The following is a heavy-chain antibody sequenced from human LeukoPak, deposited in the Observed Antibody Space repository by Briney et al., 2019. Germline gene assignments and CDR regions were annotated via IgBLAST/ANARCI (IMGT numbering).Heavy chain of an antibody. J-gene: IGHJ5*02. CDR1: GASVSGYY. D-gene: IGHD3-10*01. CDR2: FYHSGTT. CDR3: ARDGSGVWFDP. Sequence: PSATLSLTCAVSGASVSGYYWSWIRQPPGKELEWIGYFYHSGTTNYNPSLQSRVTISADTSKNQFSLNLSSVTAADTAVYYCARDGSGVWFDPWGQGTLVTVSS. V-gene: IGHV4-4*08.